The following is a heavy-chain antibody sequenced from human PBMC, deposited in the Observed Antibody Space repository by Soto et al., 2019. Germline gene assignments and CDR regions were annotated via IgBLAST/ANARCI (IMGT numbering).Heavy chain of an antibody. CDR1: GGTFSSYA. D-gene: IGHD3-3*01. J-gene: IGHJ6*02. V-gene: IGHV1-69*01. Sequence: QVQLVQSGAEVQKPGSSVKVSCKASGGTFSSYAISWVRQAPGQGLEWMGGIIPIFGTANYAQKFQGRVTITADESTSTAYMELSSLRSEDTAVYYCARERGYYDFWSGYSNYYYGMDVWGQGTTVTVSS. CDR2: IIPIFGTA. CDR3: ARERGYYDFWSGYSNYYYGMDV.